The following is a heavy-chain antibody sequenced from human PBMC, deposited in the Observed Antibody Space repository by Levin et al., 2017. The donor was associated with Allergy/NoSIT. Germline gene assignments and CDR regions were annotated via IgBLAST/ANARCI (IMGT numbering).Heavy chain of an antibody. CDR1: GFTFSSYG. Sequence: GGSLRLSCAASGFTFSSYGMHWVRQAPGKGLEWVAVIWYDGSNKYYADSVKGRFTISRDNSKNTLYLQMNSLRAEDTAVYYCARCGSPCYYFDYWGQGTLVTVSS. V-gene: IGHV3-33*01. CDR3: ARCGSPCYYFDY. J-gene: IGHJ4*02. CDR2: IWYDGSNK. D-gene: IGHD2-21*01.